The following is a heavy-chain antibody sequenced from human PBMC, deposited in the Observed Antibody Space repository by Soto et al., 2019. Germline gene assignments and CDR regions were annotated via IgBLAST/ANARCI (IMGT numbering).Heavy chain of an antibody. CDR1: GYSFTSYW. D-gene: IGHD3-16*02. CDR3: ARAGNDYVWGSYRYNVDY. J-gene: IGHJ4*02. CDR2: IYPGDSDT. V-gene: IGHV5-51*01. Sequence: GESLKISCKGSGYSFTSYWIGWVRQMPGKGLEWMGIIYPGDSDTRYSPSFQGQVTISADKSISTAYLQWSSLKASDTAMYYCARAGNDYVWGSYRYNVDYWGQGTLVTVSS.